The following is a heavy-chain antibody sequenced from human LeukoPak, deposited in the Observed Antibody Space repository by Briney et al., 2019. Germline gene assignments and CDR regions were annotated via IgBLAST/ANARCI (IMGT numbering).Heavy chain of an antibody. Sequence: ASVKVSCKASGYTFTGYYMHWVRQAPGQGLEWMGWINPNSGGTNYAQKFQGRVTMTRDASISTAYMELSRLRSDDTAVYYCARGLAVAAGKSGYWGQGTLVTVSS. D-gene: IGHD6-13*01. J-gene: IGHJ4*02. CDR3: ARGLAVAAGKSGY. CDR2: INPNSGGT. CDR1: GYTFTGYY. V-gene: IGHV1-2*02.